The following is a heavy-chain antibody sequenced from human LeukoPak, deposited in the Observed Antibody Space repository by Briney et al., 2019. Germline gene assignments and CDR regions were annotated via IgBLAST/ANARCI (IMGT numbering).Heavy chain of an antibody. D-gene: IGHD1-26*01. Sequence: GGSLRLSCAASGFTFSSYGMNWVRQAPGKGLEWVSSLSGSGDATYYADSVKGRFTISRDNSKNTLYLQMNSLRAEDTAVYYCARGGSYLSAFDIWGQGTMVTVSS. CDR3: ARGGSYLSAFDI. CDR1: GFTFSSYG. CDR2: LSGSGDAT. V-gene: IGHV3-23*01. J-gene: IGHJ3*02.